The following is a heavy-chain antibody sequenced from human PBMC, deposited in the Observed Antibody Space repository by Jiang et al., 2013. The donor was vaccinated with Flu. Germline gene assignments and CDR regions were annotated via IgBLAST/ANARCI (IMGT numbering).Heavy chain of an antibody. J-gene: IGHJ3*01. CDR2: ISSRSNTK. V-gene: IGHV3-48*01. CDR3: AREYDAFDV. Sequence: VQLLESGGGLVQPGGSLRLSCVASGFTFRSYAMNWVRQAPGKGLEWVSYISSRSNTKYYADFVKGRFTISRDNDKKSLYLQMNSLRAEDTAMYYCAREYDAFDVWGQGTVV. CDR1: GFTFRSYA.